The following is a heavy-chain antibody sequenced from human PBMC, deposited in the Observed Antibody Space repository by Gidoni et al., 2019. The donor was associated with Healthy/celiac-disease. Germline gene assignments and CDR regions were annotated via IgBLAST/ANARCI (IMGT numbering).Heavy chain of an antibody. Sequence: QVQLVQSGAEVKKPGASVKVSCKASGYTFTSYAMHWVRQSPGQRLEWMGWINAGNGNTKYSQKYQGRVTITRDTSASTAYMELSSLRSEDTAVYYCAREEGDYYYYMDVGGKGTTVTVSS. J-gene: IGHJ6*03. CDR3: AREEGDYYYYMDV. V-gene: IGHV1-3*01. CDR2: INAGNGNT. D-gene: IGHD3-16*01. CDR1: GYTFTSYA.